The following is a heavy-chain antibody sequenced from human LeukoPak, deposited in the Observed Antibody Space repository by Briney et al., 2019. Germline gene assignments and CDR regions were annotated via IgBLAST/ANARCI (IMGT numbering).Heavy chain of an antibody. J-gene: IGHJ6*02. V-gene: IGHV4-39*01. CDR1: GGXISSSSYY. D-gene: IGHD3-10*01. CDR2: IYYSGST. Sequence: PSETLSLTCTVSGGXISSSSYYWGWIRQPPGKGLEWIGSIYYSGSTYYNPSLKSRVTISVDTSKNQFSLKLSSVTAADTAVYYCVVRVGPVLLWFWGQGTTVTVSS. CDR3: VVRVGPVLLWF.